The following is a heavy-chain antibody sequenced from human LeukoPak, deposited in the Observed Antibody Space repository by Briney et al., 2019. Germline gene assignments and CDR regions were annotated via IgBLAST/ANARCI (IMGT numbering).Heavy chain of an antibody. J-gene: IGHJ4*02. CDR1: GGSISSGDYY. CDR2: INHSGST. V-gene: IGHV4-39*01. Sequence: SETLSLTCTVSGGSISSGDYYWSWIRQPPGKGLEWIGEINHSGSTNYNPSLKSRVTISVDTSKNQFSLKLSSVTAADTAVYYCARHIYDSSGYSLDYWGQGTLVTVSS. CDR3: ARHIYDSSGYSLDY. D-gene: IGHD3-22*01.